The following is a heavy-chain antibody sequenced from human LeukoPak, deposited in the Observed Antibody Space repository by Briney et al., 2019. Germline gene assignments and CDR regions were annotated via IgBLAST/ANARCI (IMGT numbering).Heavy chain of an antibody. V-gene: IGHV4-39*01. CDR1: GGSISSSSYY. Sequence: SETLSLTCTVSGGSISSSSYYWGWIRQPPGKGLEWIGSIYYSGSTYYNPSLKSRVTISVDTSKNQFSLKLSSVTAADTAVYYCARRLIGRWLRSNSVANYYYYMDVWGKGTTVTVSS. CDR2: IYYSGST. D-gene: IGHD5-12*01. J-gene: IGHJ6*03. CDR3: ARRLIGRWLRSNSVANYYYYMDV.